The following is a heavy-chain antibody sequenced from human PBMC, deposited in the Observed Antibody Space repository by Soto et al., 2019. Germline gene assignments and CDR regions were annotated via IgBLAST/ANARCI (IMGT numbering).Heavy chain of an antibody. D-gene: IGHD6-13*01. CDR1: GFPFSSYS. V-gene: IGHV3-48*04. Sequence: GGSLRLSCAASGFPFSSYSMNWVRQAPGKGLEWVSYISSSSSTIYYADSVKGRFTISRDNAKNTLYLQMNSLRAEDTAVYYCARERGKAAAVHFDYWGQGTLVTVS. CDR3: ARERGKAAAVHFDY. CDR2: ISSSSSTI. J-gene: IGHJ4*02.